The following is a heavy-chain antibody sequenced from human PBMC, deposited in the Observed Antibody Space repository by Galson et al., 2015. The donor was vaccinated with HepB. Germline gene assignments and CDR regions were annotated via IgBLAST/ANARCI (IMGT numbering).Heavy chain of an antibody. Sequence: SLRLSCAASGFTFSSYWMSWVRQAPGKGLEWVANIKQDGSEKYYVDSVKGRFTISRDNAKNSLYLQMNSLRAEDTAVYYCARDYPGYGDAFEIWGQGTMVTVSS. CDR1: GFTFSSYW. CDR2: IKQDGSEK. V-gene: IGHV3-7*01. D-gene: IGHD3-9*01. J-gene: IGHJ3*02. CDR3: ARDYPGYGDAFEI.